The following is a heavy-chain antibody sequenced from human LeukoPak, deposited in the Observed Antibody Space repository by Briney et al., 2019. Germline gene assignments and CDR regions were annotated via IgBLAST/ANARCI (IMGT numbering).Heavy chain of an antibody. Sequence: PSETLSLTCAVSGGSVSGYYWSWIRQPPGKGPEWIGKISHSGSTNYNPSLKSRVTISVDTSTNQFSLNLSSVTAADTAVYYCARSANAFGIWGQGTMVTASS. CDR1: GGSVSGYY. CDR2: ISHSGST. CDR3: ARSANAFGI. J-gene: IGHJ3*02. V-gene: IGHV4-34*01.